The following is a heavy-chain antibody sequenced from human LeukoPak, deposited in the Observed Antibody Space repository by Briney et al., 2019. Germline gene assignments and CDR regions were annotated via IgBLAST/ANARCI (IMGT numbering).Heavy chain of an antibody. V-gene: IGHV4-4*07. D-gene: IGHD2-15*01. CDR1: GGSISSYY. CDR2: IYTSGST. J-gene: IGHJ4*02. Sequence: SETLSLTCTVSGGSISSYYWSWIRQPAGKGLEWIGRIYTSGSTKYNPSLKSRVTMSVDTSKNQFSLKLSSVTAADTAVYYCARDGRGYCSGGSCYSGPPEYWGQGTLVTVSS. CDR3: ARDGRGYCSGGSCYSGPPEY.